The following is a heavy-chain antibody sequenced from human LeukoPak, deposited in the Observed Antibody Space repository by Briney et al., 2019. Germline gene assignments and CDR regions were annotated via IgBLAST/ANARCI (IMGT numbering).Heavy chain of an antibody. CDR2: IYHSGST. Sequence: PSETLSLTCAVSGGSISSTNWWSWVRQPPGKGLEWIGEIYHSGSTYYNPSLKSRVTISVDTSKNQFSLKLSSVTAADTAVYYCARVSGLSGWLDYWGQGTLVTVSS. J-gene: IGHJ4*02. CDR3: ARVSGLSGWLDY. V-gene: IGHV4-4*02. CDR1: GGSISSTNW. D-gene: IGHD3-16*02.